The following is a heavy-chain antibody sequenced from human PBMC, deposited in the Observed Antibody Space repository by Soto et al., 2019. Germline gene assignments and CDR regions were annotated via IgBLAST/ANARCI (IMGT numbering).Heavy chain of an antibody. CDR1: GFTFGSYS. D-gene: IGHD6-19*01. Sequence: GGSLRLSCAASGFTFGSYSMNWVRQAPGKGLEWVSSISSSSSYIYYADSVKGRFTISRDNAKNSLYLQMNSLRAEDTAVYYCARDMKAGSGWYSDYWGQGTLVTASS. J-gene: IGHJ4*02. CDR2: ISSSSSYI. CDR3: ARDMKAGSGWYSDY. V-gene: IGHV3-21*01.